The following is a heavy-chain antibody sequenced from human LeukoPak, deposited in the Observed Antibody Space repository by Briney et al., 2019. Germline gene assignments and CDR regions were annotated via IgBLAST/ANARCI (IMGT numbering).Heavy chain of an antibody. CDR2: ISGSGGST. CDR3: AKCAIAAAGTYYGMDV. D-gene: IGHD6-13*01. V-gene: IGHV3-23*01. Sequence: PGGSLRLSCAASGFTFSSYAMSWVRQAPGKGLEWVSAISGSGGSTYYADSVKGRFTISRDNSKNTLHLQMNSLRAEDTAVYNCAKCAIAAAGTYYGMDVWGQGTTVTVSS. CDR1: GFTFSSYA. J-gene: IGHJ6*02.